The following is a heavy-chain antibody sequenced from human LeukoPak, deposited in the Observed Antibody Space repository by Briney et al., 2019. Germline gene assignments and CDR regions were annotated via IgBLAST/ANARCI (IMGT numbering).Heavy chain of an antibody. CDR3: ARGLGYYGSGSYFTVYYYYMDV. D-gene: IGHD3-10*01. V-gene: IGHV3-53*01. J-gene: IGHJ6*03. CDR1: GFTVSSNY. CDR2: IYSGGST. Sequence: GGSLRLSCAASGFTVSSNYMSWVRQAPGKGLEWVSVIYSGGSTYYADSVKGRFTISRDNSKNTLYLQMNSLRAEDTAVYYCARGLGYYGSGSYFTVYYYYMDVWGKGTTVTVSS.